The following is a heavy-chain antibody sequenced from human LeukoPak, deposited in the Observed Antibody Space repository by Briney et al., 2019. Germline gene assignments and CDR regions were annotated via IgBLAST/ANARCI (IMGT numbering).Heavy chain of an antibody. V-gene: IGHV4-39*07. Sequence: SETLSLTCTVSGGSISSSSYYWGWLRQPPGTGLEWIGSIYYSGSTYYNPSLKSRVTISVDTSKNQFSLKLSSVTAADTAVYYCARRKATVTTPWGQGTLVTVSS. CDR1: GGSISSSSYY. CDR2: IYYSGST. D-gene: IGHD4-17*01. CDR3: ARRKATVTTP. J-gene: IGHJ5*02.